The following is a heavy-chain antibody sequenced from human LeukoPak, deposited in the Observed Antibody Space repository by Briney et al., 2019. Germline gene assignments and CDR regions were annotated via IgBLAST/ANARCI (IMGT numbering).Heavy chain of an antibody. Sequence: GESLKISCKGSGYSFTSYWIGWVRQMPGKGLEWMGIIYPGDSDTRYSPSFQGQVTISADKSISTAYLQWSSLKASDTAMYYCARPSYVSSGYSLPYYFDYWGQGTLVTVSS. V-gene: IGHV5-51*01. CDR1: GYSFTSYW. J-gene: IGHJ4*02. D-gene: IGHD3-22*01. CDR2: IYPGDSDT. CDR3: ARPSYVSSGYSLPYYFDY.